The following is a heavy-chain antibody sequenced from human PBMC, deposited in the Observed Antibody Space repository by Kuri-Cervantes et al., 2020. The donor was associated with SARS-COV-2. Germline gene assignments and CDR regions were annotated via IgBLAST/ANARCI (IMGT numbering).Heavy chain of an antibody. CDR3: ASGGPYYDFWSGLTYYYYYGMDV. Sequence: GGSLRLSCAASGFTFSSYWMHWVRQAPGKGLVWVSRINSDGSSTSYADSVKGRFTISRDNAKNTLYLQMNSLRAEATAVYYCASGGPYYDFWSGLTYYYYYGMDVWGQGTTVTVSS. D-gene: IGHD3-3*01. V-gene: IGHV3-74*01. CDR2: INSDGSST. CDR1: GFTFSSYW. J-gene: IGHJ6*02.